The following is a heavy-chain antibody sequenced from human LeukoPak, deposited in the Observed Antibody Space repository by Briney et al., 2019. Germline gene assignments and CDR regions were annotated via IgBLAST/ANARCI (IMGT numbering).Heavy chain of an antibody. V-gene: IGHV3-30*02. D-gene: IGHD4/OR15-4a*01. CDR1: GFTFSNYA. J-gene: IGHJ4*02. CDR3: ARDTLGEGEDANYAVYYFDH. Sequence: GGSLRLSCAASGFTFSNYAMHWVRQAPSKGLEWLAYIRYDGSSKYYADFVKGRFTISRDNSKNTLYLQMNSLRGEDTAVYYCARDTLGEGEDANYAVYYFDHWGQGTVVTVSS. CDR2: IRYDGSSK.